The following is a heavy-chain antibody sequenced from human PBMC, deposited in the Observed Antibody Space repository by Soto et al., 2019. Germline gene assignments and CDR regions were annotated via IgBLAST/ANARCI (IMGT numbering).Heavy chain of an antibody. CDR3: VRDQKYFRVNGNWFDS. Sequence: ASVKVSCKASGYTSADFGISWVRQAPGQGLEWMGWVSGNNGASNPAPKVQGRITMTLDTSTGVSYMALRSLRSDDTAIYYCVRDQKYFRVNGNWFDSRGQGTLVTVSS. CDR2: VSGNNGAS. V-gene: IGHV1-18*04. J-gene: IGHJ5*01. CDR1: GYTSADFG. D-gene: IGHD2-2*01.